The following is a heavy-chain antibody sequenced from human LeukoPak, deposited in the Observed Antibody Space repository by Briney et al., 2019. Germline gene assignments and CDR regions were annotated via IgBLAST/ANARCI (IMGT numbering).Heavy chain of an antibody. V-gene: IGHV4-59*01. CDR1: GGSISSYY. Sequence: SETLSLTCTVSGGSISSYYWSWIRQPPGKGLECIGYIYYSGSTNYNPSLKSRVTISVDTSKNQFSLKLSSVTAADTAVYYCARGEEYSYYFDYWGQGTLVTVSS. CDR2: IYYSGST. D-gene: IGHD5-18*01. J-gene: IGHJ4*02. CDR3: ARGEEYSYYFDY.